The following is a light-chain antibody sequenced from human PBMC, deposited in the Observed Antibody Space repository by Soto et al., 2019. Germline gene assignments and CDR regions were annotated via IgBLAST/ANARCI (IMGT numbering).Light chain of an antibody. CDR3: QQRSNWPPIT. CDR1: QSVISY. CDR2: DAS. Sequence: EIVLKQSPGTLSLYQGERATLSCRASQSVISYLAWYQQTPGQAPRLLIYDASNRATGIPARFSGSESGTDFTLTISSLVPEDFAVYYCQQRSNWPPITFGHGTRPEIK. J-gene: IGKJ5*01. V-gene: IGKV3-11*01.